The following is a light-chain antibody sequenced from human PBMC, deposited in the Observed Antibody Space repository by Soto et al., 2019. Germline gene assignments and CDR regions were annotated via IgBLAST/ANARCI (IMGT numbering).Light chain of an antibody. CDR2: DVN. J-gene: IGLJ3*02. CDR1: SSDIGNYKS. V-gene: IGLV2-11*01. CDR3: CSYAGGGTWV. Sequence: QSVLTQPRSVSGSPGQSVTLSCTGTSSDIGNYKSVSWYQQYLGEAPKIMIYDVNNRSSGVPDRFSGSKSVNTASLTISGLQPEDEADYYCCSYAGGGTWVFGGGTKLTVL.